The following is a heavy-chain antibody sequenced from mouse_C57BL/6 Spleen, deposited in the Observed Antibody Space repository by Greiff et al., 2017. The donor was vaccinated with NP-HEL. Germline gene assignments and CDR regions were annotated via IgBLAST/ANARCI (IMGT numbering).Heavy chain of an antibody. V-gene: IGHV5-4*03. CDR2: ISDGGSYT. CDR3: ARGGATVDYFDY. CDR1: GFTFSSYA. J-gene: IGHJ2*01. D-gene: IGHD1-1*01. Sequence: EVMLVESGGGLVKPGGSLKLSCAASGFTFSSYAMSWVRQTPEKRLEWVATISDGGSYTYYPDNVQGRFTISRDNAKNNLYLQMSHLKSEDTAMYYCARGGATVDYFDYWGQGTTLTVSS.